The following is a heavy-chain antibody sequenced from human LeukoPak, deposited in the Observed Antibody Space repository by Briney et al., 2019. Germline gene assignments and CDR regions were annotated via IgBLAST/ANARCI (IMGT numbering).Heavy chain of an antibody. CDR3: AGDQYSSGRFVVDF. V-gene: IGHV4-61*02. CDR1: GGSISSGSYY. J-gene: IGHJ4*02. D-gene: IGHD6-19*01. Sequence: PSETLSLTCTVSGGSISSGSYYWSWIRQPAGKGLEWIGRIYTSGSTNYNPSLKSRVTISVDTSKNQFSLQLNSVTPEDTAVYYCAGDQYSSGRFVVDFWGQGILVTVSS. CDR2: IYTSGST.